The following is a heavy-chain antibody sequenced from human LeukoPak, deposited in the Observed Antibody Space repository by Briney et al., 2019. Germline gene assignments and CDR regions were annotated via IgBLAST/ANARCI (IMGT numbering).Heavy chain of an antibody. CDR3: AKAISSAFYYYGMDV. D-gene: IGHD6-19*01. Sequence: PGGSLRLSCAASGCTFNNYAMNWVRQAPGKGLEWVSSISGSGDTTYYADSVKGRFTISRDNFKNTLYLQMNYLRAADTAIYYCAKAISSAFYYYGMDVWGQGTTVSVSS. CDR2: ISGSGDTT. V-gene: IGHV3-23*01. CDR1: GCTFNNYA. J-gene: IGHJ6*02.